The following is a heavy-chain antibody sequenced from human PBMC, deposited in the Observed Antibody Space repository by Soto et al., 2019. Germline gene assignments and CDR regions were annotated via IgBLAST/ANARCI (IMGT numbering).Heavy chain of an antibody. CDR1: GVSISSGNW. Sequence: SETLSLTCDVSGVSISSGNWWSWARQPPGKGLEWIAEVYNDGSANYHPSLESRATISVDRSKNQFSLRLSSVTAADTGKYYCARLVYDSRLNYLYFDHWGQGTLVTVSS. V-gene: IGHV4-4*02. D-gene: IGHD3-22*01. CDR3: ARLVYDSRLNYLYFDH. CDR2: VYNDGSA. J-gene: IGHJ4*02.